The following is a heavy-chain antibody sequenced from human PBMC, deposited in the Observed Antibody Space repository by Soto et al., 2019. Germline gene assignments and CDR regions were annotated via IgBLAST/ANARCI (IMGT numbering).Heavy chain of an antibody. D-gene: IGHD3-3*01. J-gene: IGHJ5*02. CDR1: GYTFTSYD. V-gene: IGHV1-8*01. Sequence: ASVKVSCKASGYTFTSYDINWVRQATGQGLEWMGWMNPNSGNTGYAQKFQGRVTMTRNTSISTAYMELSSLRSEDTAVYYCARGRIRIFGVVIPFDPSGEATLVTVSS. CDR2: MNPNSGNT. CDR3: ARGRIRIFGVVIPFDP.